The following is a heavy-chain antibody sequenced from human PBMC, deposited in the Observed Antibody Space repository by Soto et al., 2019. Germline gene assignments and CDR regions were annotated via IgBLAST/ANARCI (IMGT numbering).Heavy chain of an antibody. CDR3: ATPRNFGVYGDYALDD. CDR2: IIPILDLA. V-gene: IGHV1-69*02. CDR1: VGTVSSYT. J-gene: IGHJ4*02. Sequence: QVQLGHSWSAVKKPRSSVKVSCKASVGTVSSYTFSWVRQSPGQGLEWMGRIIPILDLANYAPKFQGRVTITADKSTSTAYVELNSLRSEDTAVSDCATPRNFGVYGDYALDDWGQGNLVTVSS. D-gene: IGHD4-17*01.